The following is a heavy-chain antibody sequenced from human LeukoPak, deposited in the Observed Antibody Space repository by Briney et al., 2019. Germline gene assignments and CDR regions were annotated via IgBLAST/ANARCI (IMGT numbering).Heavy chain of an antibody. CDR1: GGSISSGDYY. CDR2: IYYRGST. Sequence: SETLSLTCTVSGGSISSGDYYWSWIRQPPGKGLDWIGSIYYRGSTYYNPSLKSRVTISVDTSKNQFSLKLSSVTAADTAVYYCARRAYCGDDCRSDAFDIWGQGTMVTVSS. D-gene: IGHD2-21*02. V-gene: IGHV4-39*01. CDR3: ARRAYCGDDCRSDAFDI. J-gene: IGHJ3*02.